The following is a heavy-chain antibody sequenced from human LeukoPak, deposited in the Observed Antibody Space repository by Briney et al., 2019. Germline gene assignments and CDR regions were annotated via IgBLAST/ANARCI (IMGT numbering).Heavy chain of an antibody. CDR1: GFTFSSFG. Sequence: PGGSLRLSCAASGFTFSSFGMHWVRQAPGKGLEWVAIIWYDGSNKYYADSVKGRFTISRDNSRNTLFLQMSSLRADDTAMYYCARGMEFDPWGQGTLVTVSS. CDR3: ARGMEFDP. J-gene: IGHJ5*02. D-gene: IGHD2-8*01. CDR2: IWYDGSNK. V-gene: IGHV3-33*01.